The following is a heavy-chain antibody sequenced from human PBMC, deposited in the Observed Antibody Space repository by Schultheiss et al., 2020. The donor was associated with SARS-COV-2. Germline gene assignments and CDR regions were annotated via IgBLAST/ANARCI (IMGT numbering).Heavy chain of an antibody. J-gene: IGHJ4*02. CDR1: GGSISSSSYY. D-gene: IGHD6-13*01. V-gene: IGHV4-39*07. Sequence: SETLSLTCTVSGGSISSSSYYWGWIRQPPGKGLEWIGEINHSGSTNYNPSLKSRVTISVDRSKNQFSLKLSSVTAADTAVYYCARGGTYSSSWYGFDYWGQGTLVTVSS. CDR2: INHSGST. CDR3: ARGGTYSSSWYGFDY.